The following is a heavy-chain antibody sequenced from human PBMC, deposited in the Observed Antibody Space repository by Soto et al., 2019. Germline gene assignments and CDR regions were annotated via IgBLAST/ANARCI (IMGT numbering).Heavy chain of an antibody. Sequence: HVQLVQSGTEVKKPGASVRVSCMVSGYPFTTYYIHWVRQAPGQGLEWMGWIDPRSGGTVYEQKFQGRVTMTRDTYISTVYMDLSGLTSDDTALYYCATDDYGFFPYWGQGSLVTVSS. CDR3: ATDDYGFFPY. V-gene: IGHV1-2*02. D-gene: IGHD3-10*01. CDR2: IDPRSGGT. J-gene: IGHJ4*02. CDR1: GYPFTTYY.